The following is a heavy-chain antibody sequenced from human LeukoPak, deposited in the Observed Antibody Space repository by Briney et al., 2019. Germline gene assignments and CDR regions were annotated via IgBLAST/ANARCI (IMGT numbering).Heavy chain of an antibody. CDR3: ARGQMATIDFDY. D-gene: IGHD5-24*01. CDR2: IYYSGST. J-gene: IGHJ4*02. CDR1: GGSISSGGYF. V-gene: IGHV4-31*03. Sequence: SETLSLTCTVSGGSISSGGYFWSWIRQHPGKGLEWIGYIYYSGSTYYNPSLKSRVTISVDTSKNQFSLKLSSVTAADTAVYYCARGQMATIDFDYWGQGTLVTVSS.